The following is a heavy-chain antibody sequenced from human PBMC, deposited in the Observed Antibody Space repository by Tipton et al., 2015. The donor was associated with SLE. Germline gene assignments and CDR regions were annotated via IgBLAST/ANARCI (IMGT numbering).Heavy chain of an antibody. J-gene: IGHJ3*02. CDR2: AYYSRYT. CDR1: GGSISSSNHC. D-gene: IGHD6-6*01. CDR3: ARYSRTSSAFDI. Sequence: LRLSCTVSGGSISSSNHCWGWIRQPPGKGLEWVGSAYYSRYTYYNPSLKSRVIISVETSKNQFSLKLSPVTAADTAVYYCARYSRTSSAFDIWGQGTMVTVSS. V-gene: IGHV4-39*07.